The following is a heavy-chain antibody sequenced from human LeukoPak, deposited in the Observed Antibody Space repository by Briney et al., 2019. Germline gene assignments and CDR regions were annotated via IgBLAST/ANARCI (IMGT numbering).Heavy chain of an antibody. CDR3: ARDYLRSVPYDSHYYGMGI. J-gene: IGHJ6*02. Sequence: GGSLRLSCSASGFSFNSYEMNWVRQTPGKGMEWVSYISESGSKKYYADSVKGRFTISRDNAKNSLFLQMNSLRAEDTAVYYCARDYLRSVPYDSHYYGMGIWGQGTTVTVSS. CDR1: GFSFNSYE. CDR2: ISESGSKK. D-gene: IGHD3-22*01. V-gene: IGHV3-48*03.